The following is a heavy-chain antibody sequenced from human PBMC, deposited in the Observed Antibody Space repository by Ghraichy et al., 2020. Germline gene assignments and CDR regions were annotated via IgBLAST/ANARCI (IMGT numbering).Heavy chain of an antibody. D-gene: IGHD5-18*01. CDR2: ISYDGSNK. CDR1: GFTFSSYG. CDR3: AKGDTAMVDWDYYGMDV. J-gene: IGHJ6*02. V-gene: IGHV3-30*18. Sequence: LSLTCAASGFTFSSYGMHWVRQAPGKGLEWVAVISYDGSNKYYADSVKGRFTISRDNSKNTLYLQMNSLRAEDTAVYYCAKGDTAMVDWDYYGMDVWGQGTTVTVSS.